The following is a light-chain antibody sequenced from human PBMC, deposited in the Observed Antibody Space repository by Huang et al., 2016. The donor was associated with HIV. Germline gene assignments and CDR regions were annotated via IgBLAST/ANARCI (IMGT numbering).Light chain of an antibody. Sequence: DIQMTQSSATLSASVGDRVTITCRASQSVGTWLAWYQQKPGKAPNLLIYEASTLESGVPSRFSGGGSGTEFTLTIISLQPDDFATYYCQHYNSFPWTFGQGTKVEV. CDR1: QSVGTW. V-gene: IGKV1-5*03. CDR3: QHYNSFPWT. J-gene: IGKJ1*01. CDR2: EAS.